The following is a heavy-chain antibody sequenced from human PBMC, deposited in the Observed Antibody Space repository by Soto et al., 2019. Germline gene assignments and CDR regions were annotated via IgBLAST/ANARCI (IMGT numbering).Heavy chain of an antibody. Sequence: QVQLQESGPGLVKPSETLSLTCTVSGGSISSYYWSWIRQPPGKGLEWIGYIYYSGSTNYNPSLKSRVTISVDTSKNQFSLKLSSVTAADTAVYYCARVTISAALGWFDPWGQGTLVTVSS. J-gene: IGHJ5*02. D-gene: IGHD6-13*01. CDR1: GGSISSYY. CDR2: IYYSGST. CDR3: ARVTISAALGWFDP. V-gene: IGHV4-59*01.